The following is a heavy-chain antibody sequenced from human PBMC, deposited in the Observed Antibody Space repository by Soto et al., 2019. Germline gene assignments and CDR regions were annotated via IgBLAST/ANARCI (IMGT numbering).Heavy chain of an antibody. Sequence: QVQLVQSGAEVMRPGASVKVSCKASGYTFTSYAVHWVRPAPGQGLEWMGWINAANGNTEYFERFLGRVTFTRSISASTVHMDLTGLTSEDTAVYYGARRFMSAGWRVPWVQGTLVTVSS. V-gene: IGHV1-3*01. CDR2: INAANGNT. J-gene: IGHJ5*02. D-gene: IGHD2-15*01. CDR3: ARRFMSAGWRVP. CDR1: GYTFTSYA.